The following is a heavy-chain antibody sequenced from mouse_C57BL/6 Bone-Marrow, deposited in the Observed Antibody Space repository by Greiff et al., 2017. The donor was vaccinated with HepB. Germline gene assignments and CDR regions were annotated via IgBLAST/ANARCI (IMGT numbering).Heavy chain of an antibody. CDR1: GFTFSSYA. CDR3: TREPFYGNYWYFDV. Sequence: EVKLMESGEGLVKPGGSLKLSCAASGFTFSSYAMSWVRQTPEKRLEWVAYISSGGDYIYYADTVKGRFTISRDNARNTLYLQMSSLKSEDTAMYYCTREPFYGNYWYFDVWGTGTTVTVSS. D-gene: IGHD1-1*01. CDR2: ISSGGDYI. V-gene: IGHV5-9-1*02. J-gene: IGHJ1*03.